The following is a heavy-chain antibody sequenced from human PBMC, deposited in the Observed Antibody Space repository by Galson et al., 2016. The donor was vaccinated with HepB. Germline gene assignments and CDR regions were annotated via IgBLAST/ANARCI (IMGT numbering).Heavy chain of an antibody. V-gene: IGHV3-11*06. CDR3: ATQHLVL. Sequence: FLRLSCAASGFTFTDYNMTWIRQAPGKGLEWLSYINWGGTFTHYADSVRGRFTISRDNARHPLYLHMSNLRPGDTATYYCATQHLVLCGPGTRVTVSS. CDR1: GFTFTDYN. J-gene: IGHJ4*02. CDR2: INWGGTFT. D-gene: IGHD1-1*01.